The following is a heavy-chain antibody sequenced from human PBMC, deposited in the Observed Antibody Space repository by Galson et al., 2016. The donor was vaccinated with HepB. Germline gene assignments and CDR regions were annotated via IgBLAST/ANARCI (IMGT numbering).Heavy chain of an antibody. V-gene: IGHV5-10-1*01. Sequence: CKASGYTFTTYWITWVRQVPGKGLEWVGRIDPSDYDTNYNPSFFGQVTISTDRSISTAYLQWSSLKASDSAIYYCARQGRYHFESKGDYWGPGTLVTVSS. CDR2: IDPSDYDT. CDR3: ARQGRYHFESKGDY. CDR1: GYTFTTYW. J-gene: IGHJ4*02. D-gene: IGHD3-3*02.